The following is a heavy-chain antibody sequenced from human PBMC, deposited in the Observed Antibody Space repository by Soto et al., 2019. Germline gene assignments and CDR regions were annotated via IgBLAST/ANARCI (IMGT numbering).Heavy chain of an antibody. J-gene: IGHJ3*02. V-gene: IGHV3-11*01. CDR1: GFTFSAYY. CDR2: ISYSGSTI. CDR3: ARDNLAFDI. Sequence: PGGSLRLSCAASGFTFSAYYMSWIRQAPGKGLEWVSYISYSGSTIYYADSVKGRFTISRDNAKNSLYLQMNSLRAEDTAVYYCARDNLAFDIWGQGTMVTVSS.